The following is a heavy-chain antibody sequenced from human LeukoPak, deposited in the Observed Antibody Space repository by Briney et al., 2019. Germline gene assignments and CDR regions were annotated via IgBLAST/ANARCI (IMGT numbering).Heavy chain of an antibody. CDR1: GFTFSNYW. V-gene: IGHV3-7*04. CDR2: IKQDESEK. D-gene: IGHD6-19*01. CDR3: ARGSYSSGWYGGPYYYYYMDV. Sequence: GGSLRLSCAASGFTFSNYWMSWVRQAPGKGLEWVANIKQDESEKYYVDSVKGRFTISRDNAKNSLYLQMNSLRAEDTAVYYCARGSYSSGWYGGPYYYYYMDVWGKGTTVTVSS. J-gene: IGHJ6*03.